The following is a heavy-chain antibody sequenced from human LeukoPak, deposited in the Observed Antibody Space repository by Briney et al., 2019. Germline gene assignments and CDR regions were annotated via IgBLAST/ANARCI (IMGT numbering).Heavy chain of an antibody. CDR1: VFTFSNYW. CDR3: VNEYESQRGY. J-gene: IGHJ1*01. CDR2: INQYAIEK. Sequence: GGSLRLSCAVSVFTFSNYWMSWVRQAPGKRLEWVANINQYAIEKYYVDSVKGRFTISRDNAKNSLYLQLKRMMAEGQAMYYFVNEYESQRGYWGQGTLVIVSS. V-gene: IGHV3-7*01. D-gene: IGHD2/OR15-2a*01.